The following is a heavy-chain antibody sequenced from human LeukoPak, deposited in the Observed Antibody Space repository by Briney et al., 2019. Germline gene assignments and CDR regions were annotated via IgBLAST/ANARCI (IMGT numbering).Heavy chain of an antibody. Sequence: GGSLRLSCAASGFTFSSYAMHWVRQAPGKGLEWVAVISYDGSNKYYADSVKGRFTISRDNSKNTLYLQMNSLRAEDTAVYYCARGSDKWELLDYWGQGTLVTVSS. V-gene: IGHV3-30-3*01. D-gene: IGHD1-26*01. J-gene: IGHJ4*02. CDR3: ARGSDKWELLDY. CDR2: ISYDGSNK. CDR1: GFTFSSYA.